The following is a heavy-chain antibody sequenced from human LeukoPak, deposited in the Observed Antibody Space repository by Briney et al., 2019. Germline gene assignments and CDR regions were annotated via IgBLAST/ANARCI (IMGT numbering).Heavy chain of an antibody. CDR1: GFTFSIYS. V-gene: IGHV3-48*01. CDR3: ARSGRYGASGAAGVLLDAFDI. Sequence: GGSLRLSCAASGFTFSIYSMSWVRQAPGKGLEWVSYISSSSSTISYADSVKGRFTISRDNAENSLYLQMNSLRAEDTAVYYCARSGRYGASGAAGVLLDAFDIWGQGTMVTVSS. D-gene: IGHD3-10*01. J-gene: IGHJ3*02. CDR2: ISSSSSTI.